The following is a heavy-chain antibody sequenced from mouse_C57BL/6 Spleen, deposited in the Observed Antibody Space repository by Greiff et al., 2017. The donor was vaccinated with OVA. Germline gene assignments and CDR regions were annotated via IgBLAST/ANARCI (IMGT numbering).Heavy chain of an antibody. J-gene: IGHJ1*03. CDR1: GYTFTDYE. CDR3: TRGDYGSSDWYFDV. CDR2: IDPETGGT. V-gene: IGHV1-15*01. Sequence: VQLHQSGAELVRPGASVTLSCKASGYTFTDYEMHWVKQTPVHGLEWIGAIDPETGGTAYNQKFKGKAILTADKSSSTAYMELRSLTSEDSAVYYCTRGDYGSSDWYFDVWGTGTTVTVSA. D-gene: IGHD1-1*01.